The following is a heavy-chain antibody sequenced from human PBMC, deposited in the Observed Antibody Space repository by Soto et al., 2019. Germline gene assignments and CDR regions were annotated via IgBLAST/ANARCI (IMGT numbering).Heavy chain of an antibody. V-gene: IGHV4-59*08. J-gene: IGHJ6*02. D-gene: IGHD3-10*01. CDR1: GGSITNYY. CDR2: IQYNGYS. Sequence: QVQLQESGPGLVKPSETLSLTCTVSGGSITNYYCSWFRQPPGKGLEWIGYIQYNGYSAYNLSLKRRVTMSMDTSNTQSSLMLESVPATDTAVYYCARHGFGSLHGLVDVWGQGTTVIVSS. CDR3: ARHGFGSLHGLVDV.